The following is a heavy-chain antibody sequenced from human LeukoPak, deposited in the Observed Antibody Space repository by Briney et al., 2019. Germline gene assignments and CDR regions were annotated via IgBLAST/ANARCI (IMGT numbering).Heavy chain of an antibody. Sequence: GGSLRLSCAASGFTFSSYAMHWVRQAPGKGLEYVSAISSNGGSTYYANSVKGRFTVSRDNSKNTLYLQMGSLRAEDMAVYYCASLTGYWGQGTLVTVSS. CDR2: ISSNGGST. CDR3: ASLTGY. V-gene: IGHV3-64*01. CDR1: GFTFSSYA. D-gene: IGHD4/OR15-4a*01. J-gene: IGHJ4*02.